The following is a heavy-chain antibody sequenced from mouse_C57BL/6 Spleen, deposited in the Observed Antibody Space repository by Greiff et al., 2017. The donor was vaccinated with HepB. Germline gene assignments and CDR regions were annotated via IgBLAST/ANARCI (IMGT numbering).Heavy chain of an antibody. CDR1: GYSITSGYY. J-gene: IGHJ2*01. CDR3: ASEGHPVFDYFDY. V-gene: IGHV3-6*01. CDR2: ISYDGSN. Sequence: VQLQQSGPGLVKPSQSLSLTCSVTGYSITSGYYWNWIRQFPGNKLEWMGYISYDGSNNYNPSLKNRISITRDTSKNQFFLKLKSVNTEDTATYYCASEGHPVFDYFDYWGQGTTLTVAS.